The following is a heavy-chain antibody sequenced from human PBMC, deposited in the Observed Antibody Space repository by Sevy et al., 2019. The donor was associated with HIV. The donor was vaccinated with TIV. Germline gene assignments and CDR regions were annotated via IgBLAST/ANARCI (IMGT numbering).Heavy chain of an antibody. J-gene: IGHJ5*02. V-gene: IGHV1-69*13. CDR3: ADGSGSYYNWFDP. D-gene: IGHD3-10*01. Sequence: ASVKVSCKASGGTFSSYAISWVRQAPGQGLEWMGGIIPIFGTANYAQKFQGRVTITADESTSTAYMELSSLRSEDTAAYYCADGSGSYYNWFDPWGQGTLVTVSS. CDR2: IIPIFGTA. CDR1: GGTFSSYA.